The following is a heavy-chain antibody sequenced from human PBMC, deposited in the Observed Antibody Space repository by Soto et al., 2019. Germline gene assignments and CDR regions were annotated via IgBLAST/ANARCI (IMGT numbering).Heavy chain of an antibody. CDR1: GGSFNDYF. CDR3: ARQPVSLNGKYFFYSYGLDV. V-gene: IGHV4-34*01. CDR2: IHHSGST. Sequence: QVQLQQWGAGLLKPSETLSLACAVYGGSFNDYFWSWMRQPPGKGLEWFGEIHHSGSTHYNPALKSRVTISVDTSKNQFSLRLRSVTAADTAVYYCARQPVSLNGKYFFYSYGLDVWGQGTTVTVSS. D-gene: IGHD1-1*01. J-gene: IGHJ6*02.